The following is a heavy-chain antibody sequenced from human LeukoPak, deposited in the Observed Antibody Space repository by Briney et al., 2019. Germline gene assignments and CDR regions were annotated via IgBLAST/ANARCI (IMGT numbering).Heavy chain of an antibody. D-gene: IGHD6-19*01. Sequence: SETLSLICTVSGGPISSPDHFWGWVRQPPGKGLEWIGSVYYGGSTYSNPSLKSRVTVSADTSKNQFSLTLSSVTAADTAVYYCARVVAGTKDFQHWGQGTLVTVSS. V-gene: IGHV4-39*01. J-gene: IGHJ1*01. CDR1: GGPISSPDHF. CDR2: VYYGGST. CDR3: ARVVAGTKDFQH.